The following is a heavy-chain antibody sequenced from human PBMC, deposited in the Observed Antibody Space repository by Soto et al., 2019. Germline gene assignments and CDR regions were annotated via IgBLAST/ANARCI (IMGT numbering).Heavy chain of an antibody. J-gene: IGHJ4*02. V-gene: IGHV1-18*01. CDR1: GYTFTSFG. D-gene: IGHD2-15*01. CDR3: AKDVGSIVVVVAGRLLDY. CDR2: IGPSNGNT. Sequence: QIQLVQSGPEVKKPGASVRVSCKASGYTFTSFGISWVRQAPGQGLEWMGWIGPSNGNTKYAQEFQGRVTFTTDTSTGTAYMELRSLKSDDTGFYYCAKDVGSIVVVVAGRLLDYWGQGTLVTVSS.